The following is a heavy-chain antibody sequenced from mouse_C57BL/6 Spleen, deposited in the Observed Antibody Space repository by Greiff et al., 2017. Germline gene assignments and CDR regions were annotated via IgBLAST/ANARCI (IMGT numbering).Heavy chain of an antibody. V-gene: IGHV1-81*01. CDR1: GYTFTSYG. Sequence: VQLVESGAELARPGASVKLSCKASGYTFTSYGISWVKQRTGQGLEWIGEIYPRSGNTYYNEKFKGKATLTADKSSSTAYMELRSLTSEDSAVYVCAVITTVVATRYFDVWGTGTTVTVSS. CDR3: AVITTVVATRYFDV. CDR2: IYPRSGNT. D-gene: IGHD1-1*01. J-gene: IGHJ1*03.